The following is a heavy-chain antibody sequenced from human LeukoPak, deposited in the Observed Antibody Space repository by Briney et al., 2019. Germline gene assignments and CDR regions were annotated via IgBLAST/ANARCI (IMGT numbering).Heavy chain of an antibody. CDR3: AKETDTLFDY. CDR1: GFAFSLYA. Sequence: GGSLRLSCAASGFAFSLYAMSWVRQAPGKGLEWVSGISGVGGGTYYADSVKGRFTISRDNSKNTLYLQMNSLRAEDTAVYYCAKETDTLFDYWGQGTLVTVSS. CDR2: ISGVGGGT. D-gene: IGHD5-18*01. V-gene: IGHV3-23*01. J-gene: IGHJ4*02.